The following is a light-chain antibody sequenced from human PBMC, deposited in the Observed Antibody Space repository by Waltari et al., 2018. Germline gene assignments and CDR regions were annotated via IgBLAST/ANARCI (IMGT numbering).Light chain of an antibody. CDR1: SSNLGSNY. Sequence: QSVLTQPPSASETPGQRVIISCSGSSSNLGSNYLYWYQQLPGTAPKLHIYRNNQRPSGVPDRFSGSKSGTSASLAISGLRSEDEAVYYCAAWDDSHYVFGTGTKVTVL. V-gene: IGLV1-47*01. J-gene: IGLJ1*01. CDR2: RNN. CDR3: AAWDDSHYV.